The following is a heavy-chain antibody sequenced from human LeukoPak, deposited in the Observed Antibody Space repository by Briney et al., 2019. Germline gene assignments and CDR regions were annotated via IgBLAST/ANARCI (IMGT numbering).Heavy chain of an antibody. J-gene: IGHJ5*02. CDR3: AREYSSSSEGIWFDP. V-gene: IGHV4-59*12. D-gene: IGHD6-6*01. CDR2: IYYSGST. CDR1: GGSISGYY. Sequence: PSETLSLTCTVSGGSISGYYWSWIRQPPGKGLEWIGYIYYSGSTNYNPSLKSRVTISVDTSKNQFSLKLSSATAADTAMYYCAREYSSSSEGIWFDPWGQGTLVTVSS.